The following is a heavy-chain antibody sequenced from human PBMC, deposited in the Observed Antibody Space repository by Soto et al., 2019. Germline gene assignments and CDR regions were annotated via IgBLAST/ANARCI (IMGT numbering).Heavy chain of an antibody. V-gene: IGHV3-23*01. CDR3: AKDARSGWYPAFDI. CDR2: ISISDGRT. D-gene: IGHD6-19*01. CDR1: GIIFSNYA. Sequence: LRLSCGASGIIFSNYAMNWVRQAPGKGLEWVSTISISDGRTYYADSVKGRFTISRDNSKHTLYLQMNSLRAENTAVYYCAKDARSGWYPAFDIWGQGTMVTVSS. J-gene: IGHJ3*02.